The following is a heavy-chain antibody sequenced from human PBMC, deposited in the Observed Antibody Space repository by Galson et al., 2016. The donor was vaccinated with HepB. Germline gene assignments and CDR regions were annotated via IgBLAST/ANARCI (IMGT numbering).Heavy chain of an antibody. V-gene: IGHV3-23*01. D-gene: IGHD1-26*01. CDR3: VQGSTAPAV. CDR1: GFTFNNYG. Sequence: SLRLSCAASGFTFNNYGMTWVRQAPGKGLEGVSSISRSGDSTDYADSVKGRFTISRDNSKNTLSLQMNSLRVEDTAVYYCVQGSTAPAVWGQGTTVIVSS. J-gene: IGHJ6*02. CDR2: ISRSGDST.